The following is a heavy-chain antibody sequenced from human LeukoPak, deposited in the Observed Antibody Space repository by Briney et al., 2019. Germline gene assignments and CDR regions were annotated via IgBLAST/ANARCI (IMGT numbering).Heavy chain of an antibody. CDR3: ARGKEVITMLRGLKPGYYFDY. D-gene: IGHD3-10*01. J-gene: IGHJ4*02. Sequence: QPGGSLRLSCAASGFTFSSYAMHWVRQAPGKGLEWVAVISYDGSNKYYADSVKGRFTISRDNSKNTLYLQMNSLRAEDTAVYYCARGKEVITMLRGLKPGYYFDYWGQGTLVTVSS. CDR1: GFTFSSYA. CDR2: ISYDGSNK. V-gene: IGHV3-30*04.